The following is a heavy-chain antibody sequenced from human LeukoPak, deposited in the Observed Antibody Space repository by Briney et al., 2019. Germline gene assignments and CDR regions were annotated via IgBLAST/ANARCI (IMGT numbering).Heavy chain of an antibody. J-gene: IGHJ4*02. D-gene: IGHD3/OR15-3a*01. V-gene: IGHV3-23*01. CDR3: AKSADFWTGFHPYFDY. CDR2: ISGSGSRT. CDR1: GFTFSSGA. Sequence: GGSLRLSYAASGFTFSSGAMSWVRQAPGKGLEWVSVISGSGSRTYYADSVKGRFTISRDNSKNTLYLQMNSLRAEDTAVYHCAKSADFWTGFHPYFDYWGQGTLVAVSS.